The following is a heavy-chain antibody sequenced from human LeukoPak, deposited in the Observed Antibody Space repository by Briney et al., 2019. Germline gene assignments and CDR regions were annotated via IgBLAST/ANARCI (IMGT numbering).Heavy chain of an antibody. V-gene: IGHV4-34*01. CDR3: ARGGYDYVWGSYRSGWFDP. CDR1: GGSFSGYY. D-gene: IGHD3-16*02. J-gene: IGHJ5*02. Sequence: SETLSLTCAVYGGSFSGYYWSWIRQPPGKGLEWIGEINHSGSTNYNPSLKSRVTISVDTSKHQFSLTLSSVTAADTAVYYCARGGYDYVWGSYRSGWFDPWGQGTLVTVSS. CDR2: INHSGST.